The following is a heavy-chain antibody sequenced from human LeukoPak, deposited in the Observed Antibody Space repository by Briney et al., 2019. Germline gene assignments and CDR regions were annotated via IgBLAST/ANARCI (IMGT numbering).Heavy chain of an antibody. CDR2: ISSSSSYI. CDR3: AREDTAIDIPFDY. CDR1: GFTFSSYS. D-gene: IGHD5-18*01. Sequence: GGSLRLSCAASGFTFSSYSMNWVRQARGKWLEWVSSISSSSSYIYYADSVKGRFTISRDNAKNSLYLQMNSLRAEDTAVYYCAREDTAIDIPFDYWGQGTLVTVSS. V-gene: IGHV3-21*01. J-gene: IGHJ4*02.